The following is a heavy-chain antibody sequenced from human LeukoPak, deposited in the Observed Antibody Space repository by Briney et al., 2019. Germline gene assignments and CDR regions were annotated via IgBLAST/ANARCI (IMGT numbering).Heavy chain of an antibody. J-gene: IGHJ3*02. CDR1: GFTFSAYW. CDR2: INQDGSYK. D-gene: IGHD1-14*01. V-gene: IGHV3-7*05. CDR3: TRDQSIPNLDAFDI. Sequence: GGSLRLSCAASGFTFSAYWMTWVRQAPGKGLEWVANINQDGSYKNYADSVKGRFAISRDNAKKSLYLQMSSLTAEDTAVYYCTRDQSIPNLDAFDIWGQGTMVTVSS.